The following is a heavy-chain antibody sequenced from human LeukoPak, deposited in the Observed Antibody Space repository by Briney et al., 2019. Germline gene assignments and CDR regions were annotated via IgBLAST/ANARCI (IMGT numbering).Heavy chain of an antibody. CDR3: ARDRYYGSGNFDY. CDR1: GFTFSSYG. J-gene: IGHJ4*02. D-gene: IGHD3-10*01. CDR2: IWYDGSNK. Sequence: PGGSLRLSCAASGFTFSSYGMHWVRQAPGKGLEWVAVIWYDGSNKYYADSVKGRFTISRDNSKNTLYPQMNSLRAEDTAVYYCARDRYYGSGNFDYWGQGTLVTVSS. V-gene: IGHV3-33*01.